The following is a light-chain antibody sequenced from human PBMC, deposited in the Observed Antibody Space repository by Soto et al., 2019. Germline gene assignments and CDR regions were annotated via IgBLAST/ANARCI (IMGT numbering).Light chain of an antibody. CDR2: EVS. J-gene: IGLJ1*01. V-gene: IGLV2-14*01. CDR3: SSKSPDF. CDR1: SSGIRDYNY. Sequence: QSVLTQPASVSGSLGQSITISCTGTSSGIRDYNYVSWYQQLPGNAPKLIMYEVSNRPSGISNRFSGSKSGNTASLTISGLQAEDEADYYCSSKSPDFFGTGTKVTVL.